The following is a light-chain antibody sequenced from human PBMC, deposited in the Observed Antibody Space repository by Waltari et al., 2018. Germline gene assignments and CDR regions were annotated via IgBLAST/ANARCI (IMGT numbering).Light chain of an antibody. CDR2: VNSDGSH. Sequence: QLVLTQSPSASASLGASVKLTCTLSSGHSSNIIAWLQQQPEKGPRYLMKVNSDGSHRKGDDIPDRFSGSSSGAERYLTISSVQSEDEADYYCQTGGHGTWVFGGGTTLTVL. CDR3: QTGGHGTWV. CDR1: SGHSSNI. V-gene: IGLV4-69*01. J-gene: IGLJ3*02.